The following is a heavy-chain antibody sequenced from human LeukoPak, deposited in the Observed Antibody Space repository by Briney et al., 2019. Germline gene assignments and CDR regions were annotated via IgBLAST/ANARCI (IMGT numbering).Heavy chain of an antibody. CDR3: ARVYIVASYYYYGMDV. D-gene: IGHD2-21*01. CDR2: ISYDGSNK. Sequence: GRSLRLSCAASGFTFSSYAMHWVRQAPGKGLEWVAVISYDGSNKYYADSAKGRFTISRDNSKNTLYLQMNSLRAEDTAVYYCARVYIVASYYYYGMDVWGQGTTVTVSS. V-gene: IGHV3-30*04. CDR1: GFTFSSYA. J-gene: IGHJ6*02.